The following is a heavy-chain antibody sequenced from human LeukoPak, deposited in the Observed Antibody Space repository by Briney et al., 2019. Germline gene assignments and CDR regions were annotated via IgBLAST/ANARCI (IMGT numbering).Heavy chain of an antibody. J-gene: IGHJ3*02. CDR3: ARGSNSAFDI. D-gene: IGHD2-8*01. CDR1: GDSVSRKAVA. V-gene: IGHV6-1*01. CDR2: ACSGSN. Sequence: SQTLSLTCAISGDSVSRKAVAWNWIRQSPSRGLEWLGRACSGSNDYAVSVKGRITINADTSKNQFSLQLDSVTPEDTAVYYCARGSNSAFDIWGLGTTVTVSS.